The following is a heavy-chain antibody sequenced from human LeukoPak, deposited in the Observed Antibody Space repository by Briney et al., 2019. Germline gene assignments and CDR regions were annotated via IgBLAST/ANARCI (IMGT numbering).Heavy chain of an antibody. V-gene: IGHV4-59*08. D-gene: IGHD6-13*01. Sequence: SETLSLTCTVSGGSISSYYWGWIRQPPGKGLEWIGYIYYSGSTNYNPSLKSRVTISVDTSKNQFSLKLSSVTAADTAVYYCASPTGYSSSWGAFDIWGQGTMVTVSS. J-gene: IGHJ3*02. CDR1: GGSISSYY. CDR3: ASPTGYSSSWGAFDI. CDR2: IYYSGST.